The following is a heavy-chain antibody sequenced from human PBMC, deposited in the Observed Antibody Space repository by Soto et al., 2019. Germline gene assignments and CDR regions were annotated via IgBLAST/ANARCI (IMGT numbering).Heavy chain of an antibody. Sequence: GGSLRPSCAASGFTFSSYAMSWVRQAAGKGLEWVSAISGSGGSTYYADSVKGRFTISRDNSKNTLYLQMNSLRAEDTAVYYCAKDMAPRGYYDSPSIWGQGTMVTVSS. CDR2: ISGSGGST. CDR1: GFTFSSYA. V-gene: IGHV3-23*01. D-gene: IGHD3-22*01. CDR3: AKDMAPRGYYDSPSI. J-gene: IGHJ3*02.